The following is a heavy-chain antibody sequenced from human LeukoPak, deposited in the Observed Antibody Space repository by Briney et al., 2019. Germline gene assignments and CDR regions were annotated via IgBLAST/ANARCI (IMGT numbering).Heavy chain of an antibody. CDR2: IIPIFGTA. Sequence: GSSVKVSCKASGGTFSSYAISWVRQAPGQGLEWMGGIIPIFGTANYAQKFQSRVTITTDESTSTAYMELSSLRSEDTAVYYCASTGLLGSSWPNYYYYYMDVWGKGTTVTVSS. V-gene: IGHV1-69*05. CDR3: ASTGLLGSSWPNYYYYYMDV. CDR1: GGTFSSYA. J-gene: IGHJ6*03. D-gene: IGHD6-13*01.